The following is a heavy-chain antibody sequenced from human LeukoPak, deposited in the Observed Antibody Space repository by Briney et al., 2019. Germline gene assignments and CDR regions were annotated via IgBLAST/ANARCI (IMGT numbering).Heavy chain of an antibody. J-gene: IGHJ3*02. CDR2: ISAYNGNT. D-gene: IGHD3-16*01. Sequence: GASVKVSCKASGYTFTSYGISWMRQAPGQGLEWMGWISAYNGNTNYAQKLQGRVTMTTDTSTSTAYMELRSLRSDDTAVYYCAGHSRDYDYVWGSYWAFDIWGQGTMVTVSS. CDR1: GYTFTSYG. V-gene: IGHV1-18*01. CDR3: AGHSRDYDYVWGSYWAFDI.